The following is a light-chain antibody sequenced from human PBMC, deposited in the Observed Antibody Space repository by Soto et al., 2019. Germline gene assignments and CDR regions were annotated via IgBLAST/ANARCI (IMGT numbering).Light chain of an antibody. J-gene: IGLJ2*01. Sequence: QSALTQPASASGSPGQSITISCTGTSSDVGGYNYVSWYQQHPGKAPKLMIYDVSNRPSGVANRCSGSKSGNTASLTISGRQAEDEDDYYCSSYKSSSTLGVFGGGTKLTVL. CDR3: SSYKSSSTLGV. CDR1: SSDVGGYNY. V-gene: IGLV2-14*01. CDR2: DVS.